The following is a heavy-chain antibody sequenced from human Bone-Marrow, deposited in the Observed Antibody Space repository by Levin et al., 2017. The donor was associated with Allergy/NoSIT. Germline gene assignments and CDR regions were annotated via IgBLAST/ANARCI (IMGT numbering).Heavy chain of an antibody. CDR2: IRSKPYGGTT. V-gene: IGHV3-49*03. J-gene: IGHJ5*02. CDR3: TIAHCGSGCHGLNWFDP. D-gene: IGHD2-21*02. CDR1: GFTFGEYG. Sequence: GGSLRLSCTTSGFTFGEYGMSWFRQAPGKGLEWVAFIRSKPYGGTTQYAASVKGRFSISRDESKSIAYLQMNSLNPEDTAIYYCTIAHCGSGCHGLNWFDPWGQGTLVTVSS.